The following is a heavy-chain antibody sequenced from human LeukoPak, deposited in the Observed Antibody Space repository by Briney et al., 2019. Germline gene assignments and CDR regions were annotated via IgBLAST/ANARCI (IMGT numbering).Heavy chain of an antibody. V-gene: IGHV1-69*04. D-gene: IGHD3-22*01. J-gene: IGHJ5*02. CDR2: IIPILGIA. CDR3: ARVALGVYDSSGGSWFDP. Sequence: SVKVSCKASGGTFSSYAISWVRQAPGQGLEWMGRIIPILGIANYAQKFQGRVTITADKSTSTAYMELSSLRSEDTAVYYCARVALGVYDSSGGSWFDPWGQGTLVTVSS. CDR1: GGTFSSYA.